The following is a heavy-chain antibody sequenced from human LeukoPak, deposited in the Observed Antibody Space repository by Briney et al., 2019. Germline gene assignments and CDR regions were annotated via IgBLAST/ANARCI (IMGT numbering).Heavy chain of an antibody. Sequence: ASVKVSCKASGYTFTSYGISWVRQAPGQGLEWMGWISAYNGNTNYAQKLQGRVTMTTDTSTSTAYMELRSLRSDDTAVYYCARAGGPYYYYYGMDVWGQGTTVTVSS. D-gene: IGHD1-26*01. CDR3: ARAGGPYYYYYGMDV. CDR1: GYTFTSYG. V-gene: IGHV1-18*01. J-gene: IGHJ6*02. CDR2: ISAYNGNT.